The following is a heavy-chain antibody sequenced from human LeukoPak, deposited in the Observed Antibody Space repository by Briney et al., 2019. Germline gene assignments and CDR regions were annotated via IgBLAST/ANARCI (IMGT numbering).Heavy chain of an antibody. CDR2: INHSGST. V-gene: IGHV4-34*01. CDR3: ARGPRGAAGLRW. J-gene: IGHJ4*02. D-gene: IGHD6-13*01. Sequence: SETLSLTCAVYGGSFSGYYWSWIRQPPGKGLEWIGEINHSGSTNYNPSLKSRVTISVDTSKNQFSLKLSSVTAADTAVYYCARGPRGAAGLRWWGQGTLVTVSS. CDR1: GGSFSGYY.